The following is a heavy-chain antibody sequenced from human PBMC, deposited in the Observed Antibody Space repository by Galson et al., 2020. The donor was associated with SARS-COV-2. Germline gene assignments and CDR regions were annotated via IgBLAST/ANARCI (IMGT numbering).Heavy chain of an antibody. J-gene: IGHJ4*02. V-gene: IGHV3-7*03. CDR2: IKQDGSDK. D-gene: IGHD6-19*01. Sequence: GESLKISCAASGFSFSSYWMTWVRQAPGKGLEWVANIKQDGSDKYYVDSVKGRFTISRDNAKNSLYLHMNSLRAEDTAVYYCARESYDSGWFDYWGQGTL. CDR1: GFSFSSYW. CDR3: ARESYDSGWFDY.